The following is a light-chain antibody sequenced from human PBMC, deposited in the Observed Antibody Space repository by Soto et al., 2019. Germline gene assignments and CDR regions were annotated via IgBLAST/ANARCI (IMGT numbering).Light chain of an antibody. CDR1: SSDVGGYNY. Sequence: QSALTQPASVSGSPGQSITISCTGTSSDVGGYNYVSWYQQHPGKAPKLMIFDVSNRPSGVSDRFSGSKSGNTASLTISGLQAEDEADYYCSSYRTSSTRFGTGTKLTVL. CDR3: SSYRTSSTR. J-gene: IGLJ1*01. CDR2: DVS. V-gene: IGLV2-14*01.